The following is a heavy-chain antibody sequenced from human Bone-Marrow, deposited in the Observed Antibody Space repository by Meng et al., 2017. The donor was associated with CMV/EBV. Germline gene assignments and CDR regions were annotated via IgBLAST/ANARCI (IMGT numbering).Heavy chain of an antibody. CDR2: IIPIFGTA. D-gene: IGHD6-6*01. J-gene: IGHJ6*02. V-gene: IGHV1-69*05. CDR1: GGTFSSYA. Sequence: SVKVSCKASGGTFSSYAISWVRQAPGQGLEWMGGIIPIFGTANYAQKFQGRVTITTDESTSTAYMELSSLRSEDTAVYYCATDPYTARRRGDYYYYGMDVWGQGTTVTVSS. CDR3: ATDPYTARRRGDYYYYGMDV.